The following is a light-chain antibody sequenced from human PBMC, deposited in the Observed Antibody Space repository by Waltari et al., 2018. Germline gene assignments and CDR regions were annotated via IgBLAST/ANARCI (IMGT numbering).Light chain of an antibody. J-gene: IGKJ5*01. CDR3: HQRNNGPDT. CDR1: QGGGSY. V-gene: IGKV3-11*01. Sequence: EILLTQSPPTLSLSPGARVTLSCRASQGGGSYLAWYQQKAGQAPRPLIYDASNRATGVPARFSGSGSGTDFTLTISSLKPEDFAVYYCHQRNNGPDTFGQGTRLEIK. CDR2: DAS.